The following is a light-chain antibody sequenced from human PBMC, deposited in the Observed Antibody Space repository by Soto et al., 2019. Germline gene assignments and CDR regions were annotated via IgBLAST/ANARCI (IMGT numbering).Light chain of an antibody. CDR2: GAS. CDR1: QSVSTN. CDR3: QQYNDWPSNT. V-gene: IGKV3-15*01. J-gene: IGKJ2*01. Sequence: EIAMTQSPATLPVSPGERATLSCRASQSVSTNLAWYQQNPGQAPRLLIYGASTRAPGFPARFTGSGSGTEFTLTIRSLQSEDFAVYYCQQYNDWPSNTFGQGTKLEIK.